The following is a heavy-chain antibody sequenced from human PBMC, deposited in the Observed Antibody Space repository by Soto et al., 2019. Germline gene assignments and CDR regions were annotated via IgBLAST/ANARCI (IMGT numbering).Heavy chain of an antibody. V-gene: IGHV6-1*01. CDR1: GDSVSSNSAA. CDR2: TYYRSKWYN. J-gene: IGHJ6*04. CDR3: AIVFLQWLDPAYYYYPVMDV. D-gene: IGHD6-19*01. Sequence: SQTLSLTCAISGDSVSSNSAAWNWIRQSPSRGLEWLGRTYYRSKWYNDYAVSVKSRITINPDTSKNQFSLQLNSVTPEDTAVYYCAIVFLQWLDPAYYYYPVMDVWRKGTTVPVSS.